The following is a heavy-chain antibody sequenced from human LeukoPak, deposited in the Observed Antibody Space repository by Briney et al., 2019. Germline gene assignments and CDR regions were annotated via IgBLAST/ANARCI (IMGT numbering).Heavy chain of an antibody. V-gene: IGHV4-39*07. CDR2: INHSGST. J-gene: IGHJ4*02. CDR3: ARQSIAAAFGY. D-gene: IGHD6-13*01. CDR1: GGSISSSSYY. Sequence: PSETLSLTCTVSGGSISSSSYYWGWIRQSPGKGLEWIGEINHSGSTNYNPSLKSRVTISVDTSKNQFSLKLSSVTAADTAVYYCARQSIAAAFGYWGQGTLVTVSS.